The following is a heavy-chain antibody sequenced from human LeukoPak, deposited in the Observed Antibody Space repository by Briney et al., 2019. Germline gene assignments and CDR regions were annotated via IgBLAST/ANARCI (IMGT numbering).Heavy chain of an antibody. CDR3: AKIFKTMIVVVITTYYFDY. Sequence: GGSLRLSCAASGFTFSGYTMNWVRQAPGKGLEWVSAISGSGGSTYYADSVKGRFTISRDNSKNTLYLQMNSLRAEDTAVYYCAKIFKTMIVVVITTYYFDYWGQGTLVTVSS. V-gene: IGHV3-23*01. D-gene: IGHD3-22*01. J-gene: IGHJ4*02. CDR2: ISGSGGST. CDR1: GFTFSGYT.